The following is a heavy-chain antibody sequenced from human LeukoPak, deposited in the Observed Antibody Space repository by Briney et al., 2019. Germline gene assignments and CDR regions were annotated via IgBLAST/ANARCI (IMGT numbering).Heavy chain of an antibody. Sequence: GASVKVSCKASGYTFTSYGISWVRQAPGQGLEWMGWINPNSGGTNYAQKFQGRVTMTRDTSISTAYMELSRLRSDDTAVYYCARDFGSHKHKGGLGTDYWGQGTLVTVSS. CDR3: ARDFGSHKHKGGLGTDY. CDR2: INPNSGGT. CDR1: GYTFTSYG. V-gene: IGHV1-2*02. D-gene: IGHD3-16*01. J-gene: IGHJ4*02.